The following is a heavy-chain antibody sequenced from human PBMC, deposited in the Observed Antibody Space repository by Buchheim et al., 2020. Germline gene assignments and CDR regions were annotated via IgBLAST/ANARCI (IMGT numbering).Heavy chain of an antibody. CDR3: ARDGVVPA. D-gene: IGHD2-2*01. V-gene: IGHV4-59*01. CDR2: IYYSGST. CDR1: GGSISSYY. Sequence: QVQLQESGPGLVKPSETLSLTCTVPGGSISSYYWSWIRQPPGKGLEWIGYIYYSGSTNYNPSLKSRVTISVDTSKNQFSLKLSSVTAADTAVYYCARDGVVPAWGQGTL. J-gene: IGHJ5*02.